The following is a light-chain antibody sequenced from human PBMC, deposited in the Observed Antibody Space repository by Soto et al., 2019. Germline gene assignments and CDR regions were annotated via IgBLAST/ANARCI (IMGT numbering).Light chain of an antibody. CDR3: QQYGSSPRT. CDR2: GAS. Sequence: EIVLTQSPGTLSFSPGERATLSCRASQSVSSSSLAWYQQKPGQAPRLLIYGASSRATGIPDRFSGSGSGTDFTLTISRLEPEDFAVYYCQQYGSSPRTLGQGTKVEIK. J-gene: IGKJ1*01. CDR1: QSVSSSS. V-gene: IGKV3-20*01.